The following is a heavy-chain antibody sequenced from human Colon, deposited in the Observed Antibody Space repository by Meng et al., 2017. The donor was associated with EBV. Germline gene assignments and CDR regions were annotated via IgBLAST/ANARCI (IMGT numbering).Heavy chain of an antibody. J-gene: IGHJ4*02. CDR1: GGSISSVYW. CDR3: ARGGYYSFDY. D-gene: IGHD5-18*01. V-gene: IGHV4-4*02. CDR2: IYHSGST. Sequence: QVQLRESGAGLVKPSETLSLTCAVSGGSISSVYWWTGVRQSPGRGLEWIGEIYHSGSTNYNPSLKSRVTISVDKSKNQFSLKLTSVTAADTAVYYCARGGYYSFDYWGQRTLVTVSS.